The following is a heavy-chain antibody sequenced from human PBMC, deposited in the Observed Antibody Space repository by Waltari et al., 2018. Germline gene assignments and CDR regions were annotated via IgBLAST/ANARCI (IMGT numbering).Heavy chain of an antibody. D-gene: IGHD6-6*01. CDR2: INHSGST. CDR1: GGSFSGYY. CDR3: ARVGGLVGPPFDY. V-gene: IGHV4-34*01. J-gene: IGHJ4*02. Sequence: QVQLQQWGAGLLKPSETLSLTCAVYGGSFSGYYWSWIRQPPGKGLGWIGEINHSGSTNYNPSLKSRVTISVDTSKNQFSLKLSSVTAADTAVYYCARVGGLVGPPFDYWGQGTLVTVSS.